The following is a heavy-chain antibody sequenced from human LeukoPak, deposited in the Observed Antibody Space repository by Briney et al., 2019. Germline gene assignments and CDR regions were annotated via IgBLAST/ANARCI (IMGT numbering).Heavy chain of an antibody. CDR1: SGSITISSYD. V-gene: IGHV4-39*01. Sequence: SQTRSLTCAVSSGSITISSYDCGWIRQPPGKGLAGIALIYYSGSTYYNPSPKSRVTISVETSKSHVSLKLRSVTAADTAVYYCARHGYTSGYKRYYYYDMDVWGQGTTVTVSS. CDR3: ARHGYTSGYKRYYYYDMDV. J-gene: IGHJ6*02. CDR2: IYYSGST. D-gene: IGHD5-18*01.